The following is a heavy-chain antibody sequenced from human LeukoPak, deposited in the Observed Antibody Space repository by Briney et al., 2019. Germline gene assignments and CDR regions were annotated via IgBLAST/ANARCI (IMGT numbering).Heavy chain of an antibody. J-gene: IGHJ4*02. V-gene: IGHV3-21*01. CDR3: ARGHYDVLASSYKWTPDY. CDR2: ITSGGDYI. Sequence: GGSLRLSCAASGFTFNTFNMNWVRQAPGKGLEWVSSITSGGDYIYYADSVKGRFTTSRDNAKNSLSLQLNSLRVEDTAVYYCARGHYDVLASSYKWTPDYWGQGTLVTVSS. D-gene: IGHD3-9*01. CDR1: GFTFNTFN.